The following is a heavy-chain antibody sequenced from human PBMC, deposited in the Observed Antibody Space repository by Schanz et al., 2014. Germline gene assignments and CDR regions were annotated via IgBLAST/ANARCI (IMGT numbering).Heavy chain of an antibody. V-gene: IGHV1-46*03. CDR2: INPSGGST. CDR3: ARDGVDAAAGGNY. D-gene: IGHD6-13*01. Sequence: QVQLVQSGAEVKKPGASVKVSCKASGYTFTRYYIHWVRQAPGQGLEWMGIINPSGGSTTYAQKFQGRVTMTRDTSTSTVYMELSSLRSEDTAVYYCARDGVDAAAGGNYWGQGTLVTVSS. CDR1: GYTFTRYY. J-gene: IGHJ4*02.